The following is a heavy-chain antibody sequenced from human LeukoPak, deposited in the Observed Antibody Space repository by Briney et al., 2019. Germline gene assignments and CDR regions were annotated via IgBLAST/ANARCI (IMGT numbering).Heavy chain of an antibody. D-gene: IGHD1-26*01. CDR3: ARAYSGNYYNWFDP. CDR2: INSDGSST. CDR1: GFXFSSTW. J-gene: IGHJ5*02. Sequence: GGSLRLSCAASGFXFSSTWIHWVRQAPGKGLGWVSRINSDGSSTIYADSVKGRFTISRDNAKNTLYLQMNILRAEDTAVYYCARAYSGNYYNWFDPWGQGTLVTVSS. V-gene: IGHV3-74*01.